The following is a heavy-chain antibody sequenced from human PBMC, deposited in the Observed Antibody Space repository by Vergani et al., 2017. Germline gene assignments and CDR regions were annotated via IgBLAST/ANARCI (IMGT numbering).Heavy chain of an antibody. CDR3: AETPIGSTIFGVVIIRFAFDI. D-gene: IGHD3-3*01. CDR1: GGSISSGGYY. J-gene: IGHJ3*02. V-gene: IGHV4-31*11. Sequence: QVQLQESGPGLVKPSQTLSLTCAVSGGSISSGGYYWSWIRQHPGKGLEWIGYTYYSGSTYYNPSLKSRITISVDTSKNQFSLKLRSVTAADTAVYYCAETPIGSTIFGVVIIRFAFDIWGQGTMVTVSS. CDR2: TYYSGST.